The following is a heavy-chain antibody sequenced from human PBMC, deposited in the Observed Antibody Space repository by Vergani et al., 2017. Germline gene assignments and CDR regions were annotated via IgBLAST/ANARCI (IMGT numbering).Heavy chain of an antibody. V-gene: IGHV4-59*01. D-gene: IGHD2-15*01. J-gene: IGHJ3*02. Sequence: QVQLQESGPGLVKPSETLSLTCTVSGGSISSYYWSWIRQPPGKGLEWIGYIYYSGSTNYNPSLKSRVTISVDTSKNQFSLKLSSVTAADTAVYYCARFYCSGGSCYSGRWGGAFDIWGQGTMVTVSS. CDR1: GGSISSYY. CDR3: ARFYCSGGSCYSGRWGGAFDI. CDR2: IYYSGST.